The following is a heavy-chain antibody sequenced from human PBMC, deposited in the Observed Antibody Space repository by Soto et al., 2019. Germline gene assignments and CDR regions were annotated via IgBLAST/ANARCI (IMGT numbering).Heavy chain of an antibody. D-gene: IGHD6-19*01. J-gene: IGHJ6*03. CDR1: GFTFSSYS. Sequence: GGSLRLSCAASGFTFSSYSMNWVRQAPGKGLEWVSSISSSSSYIYYADSVKGRFTISRDNAKNSLYLQMNSLRAEDTAVYYCARSTAYSSGPHRLYYMDVWGKGTTVTVSS. CDR2: ISSSSSYI. V-gene: IGHV3-21*01. CDR3: ARSTAYSSGPHRLYYMDV.